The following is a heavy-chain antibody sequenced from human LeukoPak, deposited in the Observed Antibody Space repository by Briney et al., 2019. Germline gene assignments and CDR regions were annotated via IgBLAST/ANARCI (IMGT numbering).Heavy chain of an antibody. CDR1: GYTFTSYD. Sequence: GASVKVSCKASGYTFTSYDINWVRQAPGQGLEWMGWISAYNGNTNYAQKLQGRVTMTTDTSTSTAYMELRSLRSDDTAVYYCARLRFVVVPAAIDYWGQGTLVTVSS. CDR2: ISAYNGNT. V-gene: IGHV1-18*01. D-gene: IGHD2-2*01. CDR3: ARLRFVVVPAAIDY. J-gene: IGHJ4*02.